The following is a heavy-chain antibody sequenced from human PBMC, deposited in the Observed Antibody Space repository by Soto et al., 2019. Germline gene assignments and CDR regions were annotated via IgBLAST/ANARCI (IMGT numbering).Heavy chain of an antibody. D-gene: IGHD2-2*01. J-gene: IGHJ6*02. Sequence: ETLSLTCAVYGGSFSGYYWSWNRQPPGKGLEWIGEINHSGSTNYNPSLKSRVTISVDTSKNQFSLKLSSVTAADTAVYYCARVPAAKNYYYGMDVWGQGTTVTVSS. CDR2: INHSGST. V-gene: IGHV4-34*01. CDR3: ARVPAAKNYYYGMDV. CDR1: GGSFSGYY.